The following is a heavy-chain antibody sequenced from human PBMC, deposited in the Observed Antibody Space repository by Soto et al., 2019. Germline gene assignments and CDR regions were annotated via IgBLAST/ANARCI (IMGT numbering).Heavy chain of an antibody. J-gene: IGHJ4*02. Sequence: EVQLVESGGGLVKPGGSLRLSCAASGFTFNTYTMSWVRQAPGRGLEWVASISRTSNYIYYVDSVKGRFTISRDNAKNSLYLQMNSLRAEESAVYYCRREEYDYWGQGTLVTVSS. CDR2: ISRTSNYI. D-gene: IGHD1-26*01. CDR3: RREEYDY. V-gene: IGHV3-21*01. CDR1: GFTFNTYT.